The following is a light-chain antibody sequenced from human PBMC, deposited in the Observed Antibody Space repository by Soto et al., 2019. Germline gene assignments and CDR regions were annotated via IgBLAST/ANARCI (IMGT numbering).Light chain of an antibody. CDR1: QSVSSSY. J-gene: IGKJ1*01. CDR2: GAP. Sequence: EIVLTQSPGTLSLSPGERATISCRASQSVSSSYLAWYQQRRGQAPMLLIYGAPSRPTGIPDRFSGSGSGTDFTLTISRLEPEDFAVYYCHQYDSTPATFGQGTKVEIK. CDR3: HQYDSTPAT. V-gene: IGKV3-20*01.